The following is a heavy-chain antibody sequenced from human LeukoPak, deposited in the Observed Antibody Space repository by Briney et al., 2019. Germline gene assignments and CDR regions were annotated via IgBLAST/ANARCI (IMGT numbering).Heavy chain of an antibody. Sequence: PSETLSLTCTVSGDSISNSAYYWVWIRQPPGKGLEWIGTITNTGNTYSNPSLKSRVTISIDTSKTQISLKLTSVTAADTAVFYCARKTLGTSVDVWGQGTPVTVSS. CDR1: GDSISNSAYY. J-gene: IGHJ6*02. CDR3: ARKTLGTSVDV. D-gene: IGHD7-27*01. V-gene: IGHV4-39*01. CDR2: ITNTGNT.